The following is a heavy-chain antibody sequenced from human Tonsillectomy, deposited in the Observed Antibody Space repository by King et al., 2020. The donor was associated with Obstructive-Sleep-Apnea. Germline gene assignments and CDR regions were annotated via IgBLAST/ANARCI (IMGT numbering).Heavy chain of an antibody. V-gene: IGHV3-33*01. CDR1: GFTFSSYG. Sequence: VQLVESGGGVVQPGRSLRLSCAASGFTFSSYGMHWVRQAPGKGLEWVAVIWYDGSNKYYADSVKGRFTISRDNSKNTLYLQMNSLRAEDTAVYYCARDHAVGRWTDYYYGMDVWGQGTTVTVSS. J-gene: IGHJ6*02. CDR2: IWYDGSNK. D-gene: IGHD3/OR15-3a*01. CDR3: ARDHAVGRWTDYYYGMDV.